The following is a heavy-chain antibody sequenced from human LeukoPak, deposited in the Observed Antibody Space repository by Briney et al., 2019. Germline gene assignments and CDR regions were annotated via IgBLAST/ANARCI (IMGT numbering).Heavy chain of an antibody. CDR2: ISYDGSNK. J-gene: IGHJ4*02. CDR1: GFTFSSYG. Sequence: PGGSLRLSCAASGFTFSSYGMHWVRQAPGKGLEWVAVISYDGSNKYYADSVKGRFTISRDNSKNTLYLQMNSQRAEDTAVYYCAKSFAGPVSLFDYWGQGTLVTVSS. D-gene: IGHD1-14*01. CDR3: AKSFAGPVSLFDY. V-gene: IGHV3-30*18.